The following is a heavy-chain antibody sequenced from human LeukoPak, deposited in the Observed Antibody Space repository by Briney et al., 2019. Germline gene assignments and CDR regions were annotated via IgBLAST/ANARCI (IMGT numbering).Heavy chain of an antibody. CDR1: GGSISSYY. D-gene: IGHD1-26*01. CDR2: IYTSGST. J-gene: IGHJ4*02. V-gene: IGHV4-4*07. CDR3: ARGIVGATIDY. Sequence: SETLSLTCTVSGGSISSYYWSWIRRPAGKGLEWIGRIYTSGSTNYNPSLMSRVTMSIDTSNSQFSLKLFSVTAADTAVYYCARGIVGATIDYWGQGTLVTVSS.